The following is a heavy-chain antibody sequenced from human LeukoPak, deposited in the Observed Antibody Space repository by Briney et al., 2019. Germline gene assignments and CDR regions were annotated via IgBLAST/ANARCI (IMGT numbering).Heavy chain of an antibody. J-gene: IGHJ4*02. CDR1: GGSISSYY. CDR3: AKDWAPPKYQLLYWGGNYFDY. CDR2: IYYSGST. D-gene: IGHD2-2*02. Sequence: PSETLSLTCTVSGGSISSYYWSWIRQPPGKGLEWIGYIYYSGSTNYNPSLKSRVTISVDTSKNQFSLKLSSVTAADTAVYYCAKDWAPPKYQLLYWGGNYFDYWGQGTLVTVSS. V-gene: IGHV4-59*01.